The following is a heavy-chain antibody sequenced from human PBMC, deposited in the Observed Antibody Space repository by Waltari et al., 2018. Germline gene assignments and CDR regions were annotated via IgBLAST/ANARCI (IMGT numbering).Heavy chain of an antibody. CDR2: INRDVSST. Sequence: EVQLVESGGGLVQPGGSLRLSCAASGFTFSSYWMHWVRQAPGKGLVWVSRINRDVSSTSYADSVKGRFTISRDNAKNTLYLQMNSLRAEDTAVYYCARGGSMVGTYYYYYMDVWGKGTTVTISS. D-gene: IGHD3-10*02. CDR1: GFTFSSYW. CDR3: ARGGSMVGTYYYYYMDV. J-gene: IGHJ6*03. V-gene: IGHV3-74*01.